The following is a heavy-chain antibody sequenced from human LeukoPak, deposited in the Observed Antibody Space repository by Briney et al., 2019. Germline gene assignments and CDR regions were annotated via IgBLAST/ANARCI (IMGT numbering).Heavy chain of an antibody. CDR3: AKDRSSSAGLYFDY. Sequence: GGSLRLSCAASGFTLSNYVMHWVRQAPGKGLEWVAVISYDGSNRYYADSVKGRFTISRDDSKNTLYLQMNSLRGEDTAVYYCAKDRSSSAGLYFDYWGQGTLVTVSS. CDR1: GFTLSNYV. V-gene: IGHV3-30*18. D-gene: IGHD6-6*01. CDR2: ISYDGSNR. J-gene: IGHJ4*02.